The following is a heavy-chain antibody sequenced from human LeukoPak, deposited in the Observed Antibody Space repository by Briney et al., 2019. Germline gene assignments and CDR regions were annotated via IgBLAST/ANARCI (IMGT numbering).Heavy chain of an antibody. CDR2: IYTSGST. CDR3: ARSNVDTAMASDY. D-gene: IGHD5-18*01. V-gene: IGHV4-61*02. Sequence: SETLSLTCAVSGGSISSGSYSWSWIRQPPGKGLEWIGRIYTSGSTNYNPSLKSRVTMSVDTSKNQFSLKLSSVTAADTAVYYCARSNVDTAMASDYRGQGTLVTVSS. CDR1: GGSISSGSYS. J-gene: IGHJ4*02.